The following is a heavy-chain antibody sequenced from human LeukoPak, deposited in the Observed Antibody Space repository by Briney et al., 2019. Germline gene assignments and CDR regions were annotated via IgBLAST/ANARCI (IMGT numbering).Heavy chain of an antibody. Sequence: GGSLRLSCAASGFTFSSYAMSWVRQAPGKGLEWVSAISGSGGSTYYADSVKGRFTISRDNSKNTLYLQMNSLRAEDTAVYYCAKDRYYYDSSGYYHNSDYWGQGTLVTVSS. J-gene: IGHJ4*02. D-gene: IGHD3-22*01. CDR3: AKDRYYYDSSGYYHNSDY. CDR2: ISGSGGST. CDR1: GFTFSSYA. V-gene: IGHV3-23*01.